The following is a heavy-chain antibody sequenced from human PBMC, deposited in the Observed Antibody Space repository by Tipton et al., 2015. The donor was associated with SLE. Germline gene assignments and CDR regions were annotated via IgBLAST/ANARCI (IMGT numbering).Heavy chain of an antibody. CDR2: INAGNDNT. J-gene: IGHJ4*02. D-gene: IGHD3-3*01. V-gene: IGHV1-3*01. Sequence: QSGPEVKQPGASVKVSCKASGYTFTNYPMHWVRQAPGQRLEWMGWINAGNDNTKYSQKFQGRVTITRDTSATTGYMELSSLRSEDTAVYYCARGSHDFWSWDYWGQGTLVTVSS. CDR3: ARGSHDFWSWDY. CDR1: GYTFTNYP.